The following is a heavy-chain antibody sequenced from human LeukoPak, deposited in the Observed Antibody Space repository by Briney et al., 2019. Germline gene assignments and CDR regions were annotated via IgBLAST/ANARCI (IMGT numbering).Heavy chain of an antibody. CDR3: ARGVVVVVPAAIQFDP. D-gene: IGHD2-2*01. J-gene: IGHJ5*02. Sequence: GASVKVSCKASGYTFTGYYMHWLRQAPGQGLEWMGWINPNSGGTNYAQKFQGRVTMTRDTSISTAYMELSRLRSDDTAVYYCARGVVVVVPAAIQFDPWGQGTLVTVST. V-gene: IGHV1-2*02. CDR2: INPNSGGT. CDR1: GYTFTGYY.